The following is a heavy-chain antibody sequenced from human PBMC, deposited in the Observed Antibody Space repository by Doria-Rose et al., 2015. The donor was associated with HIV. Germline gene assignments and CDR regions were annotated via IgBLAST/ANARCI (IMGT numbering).Heavy chain of an antibody. D-gene: IGHD6-13*01. CDR3: ARIKSSRWYHKYYFDF. CDR1: GVSLSIPGMG. Sequence: VQLVQSGPVLVKPTETLTLTCTVSGVSLSIPGMGVSWIRQPPGKALEWLANIFSDDERSYKTSLKSRLTISRGTAKSQVVLTMTDMDPVDTATYYCARIKSSRWYHKYYFDFWGQGTLVIVSA. V-gene: IGHV2-26*01. J-gene: IGHJ4*02. CDR2: IFSDDER.